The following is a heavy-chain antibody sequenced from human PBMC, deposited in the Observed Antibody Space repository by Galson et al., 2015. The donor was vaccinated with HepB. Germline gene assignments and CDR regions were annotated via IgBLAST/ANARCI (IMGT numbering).Heavy chain of an antibody. V-gene: IGHV3-48*02. CDR3: ARDNKVLLWFGESPGHFDY. CDR1: GFTFSNAW. D-gene: IGHD3-10*01. Sequence: SLRLSCAASGFTFSNAWMNWVRQAPGKGLEWVSYISSSSSTIYYADSVKGRFTISRDNAKNSLYLQMNSLRDEDTAVYYCARDNKVLLWFGESPGHFDYWGQGTLVTVSS. CDR2: ISSSSSTI. J-gene: IGHJ4*02.